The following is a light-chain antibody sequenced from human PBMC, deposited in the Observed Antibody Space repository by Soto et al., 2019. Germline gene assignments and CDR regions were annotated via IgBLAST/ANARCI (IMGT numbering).Light chain of an antibody. CDR3: QQYNGDPWT. J-gene: IGKJ1*01. V-gene: IGKV1-5*03. Sequence: DIQMTQSPSTLSASVGDRVTITCRASQSISSWLAWYQQKPGKAPKLLIYKASSLESGVPSRFSGSGSGTECTLTISSLQPDDFATYYCQQYNGDPWTCGQGTKVESK. CDR2: KAS. CDR1: QSISSW.